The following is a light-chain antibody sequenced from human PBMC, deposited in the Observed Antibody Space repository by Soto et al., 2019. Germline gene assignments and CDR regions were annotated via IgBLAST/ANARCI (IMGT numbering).Light chain of an antibody. CDR2: DAS. V-gene: IGKV3-11*01. Sequence: EIVLTQSPSTLPSSPGERATLSFRASQSVSIYLAWYQQKPGQAPMLLIYDASSRATDIPGRFTGSGSWTDFTLSISSLEPEDCAVYYCQQRSNCPWTFGQGTKVEI. J-gene: IGKJ1*01. CDR3: QQRSNCPWT. CDR1: QSVSIY.